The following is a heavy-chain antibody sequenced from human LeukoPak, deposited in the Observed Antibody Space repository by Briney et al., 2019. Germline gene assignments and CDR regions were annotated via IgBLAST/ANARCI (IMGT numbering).Heavy chain of an antibody. Sequence: ASVKVSCKASGYTSTGYYMEWVRQAPGQGLEWMGYIYPNTGGTNSTQKFRGRVTMTRETSISTAYMELSRLRSDDTAVYYCARDLFNVPPRFDYWGQGTLVTVSS. CDR3: ARDLFNVPPRFDY. CDR1: GYTSTGYY. V-gene: IGHV1-2*02. D-gene: IGHD2-8*01. J-gene: IGHJ4*02. CDR2: IYPNTGGT.